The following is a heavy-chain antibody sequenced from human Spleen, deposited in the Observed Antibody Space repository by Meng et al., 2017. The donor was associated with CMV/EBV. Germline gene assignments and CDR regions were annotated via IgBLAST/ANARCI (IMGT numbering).Heavy chain of an antibody. J-gene: IGHJ6*02. V-gene: IGHV3-7*01. CDR1: GFTFSSYW. CDR3: ARDWGPSSSSWYFGLDYYYYGMDV. Sequence: GGSLRLSCAASGFTFSSYWMSWVRQAPGKGLEWVANIKQDGSEKYYVDSVKGRFTISRDNAKNSLYLQMNSLRAEDTAVYYCARDWGPSSSSWYFGLDYYYYGMDVWGQGTTVTVSS. D-gene: IGHD6-13*01. CDR2: IKQDGSEK.